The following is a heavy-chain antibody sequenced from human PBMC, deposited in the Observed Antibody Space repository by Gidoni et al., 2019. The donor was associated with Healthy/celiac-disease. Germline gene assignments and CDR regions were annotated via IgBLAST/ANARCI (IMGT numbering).Heavy chain of an antibody. Sequence: EVQLVESGGGLVKPGGSLRLSCAASGFTFSSYSMNWVRQAPGKGLEWVSSISSSSSYIYYADSVKGRFTISRDNAKNSLYLQMNSLRAEDTAVYYCARDRDDSSSWYVAYGMDVWGQGTTVTVSS. J-gene: IGHJ6*02. D-gene: IGHD6-13*01. CDR1: GFTFSSYS. CDR2: ISSSSSYI. CDR3: ARDRDDSSSWYVAYGMDV. V-gene: IGHV3-21*01.